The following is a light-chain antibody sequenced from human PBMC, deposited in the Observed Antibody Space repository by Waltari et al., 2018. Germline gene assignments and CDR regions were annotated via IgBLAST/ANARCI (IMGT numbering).Light chain of an antibody. Sequence: DIQMTQSPSTLSASVGDRVTITCRASQSISSGLAWYQQKPGKAPKLLIYKASNLESGVPSRFSGSGSGTEFALTISSLQPDDFATYYCQQYSSYTTWTFGQGTKVEIK. J-gene: IGKJ1*01. V-gene: IGKV1-5*03. CDR3: QQYSSYTTWT. CDR2: KAS. CDR1: QSISSG.